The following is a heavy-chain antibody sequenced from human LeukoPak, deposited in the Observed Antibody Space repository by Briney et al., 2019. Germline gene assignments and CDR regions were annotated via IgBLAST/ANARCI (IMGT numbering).Heavy chain of an antibody. CDR2: INPNSGGT. CDR3: ARVSALKTGTTLRGGYRFDY. V-gene: IGHV1-2*02. D-gene: IGHD1-7*01. Sequence: ASVKVSCKASGYTFTGYYMHWVRQAPGQGLEWMGWINPNSGGTNYAQKFQGRVTMSRDTSISTAYMELSRLRSDDTAVYYCARVSALKTGTTLRGGYRFDYWGRGTLVTVSS. J-gene: IGHJ4*02. CDR1: GYTFTGYY.